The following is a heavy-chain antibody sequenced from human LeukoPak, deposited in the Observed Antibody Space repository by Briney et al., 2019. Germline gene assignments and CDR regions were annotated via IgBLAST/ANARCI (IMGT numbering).Heavy chain of an antibody. CDR1: GGSISSYY. V-gene: IGHV4-59*01. Sequence: SETLSLTCTVSGGSISSYYWSWLRQPPGKGLEWVGYIYYSGSTNYNPSLKSRVTISVDTSKNQFSLKLSSVTAADTAVYYCARAVYYGSTLDYWGQGTLVTVSS. CDR2: IYYSGST. CDR3: ARAVYYGSTLDY. J-gene: IGHJ4*02. D-gene: IGHD3-10*01.